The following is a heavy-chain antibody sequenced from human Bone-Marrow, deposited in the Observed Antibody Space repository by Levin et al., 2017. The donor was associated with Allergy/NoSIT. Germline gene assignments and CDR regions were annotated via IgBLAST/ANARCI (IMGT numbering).Heavy chain of an antibody. Sequence: SGPTLVKPTQTLTLTCTFSGFSLSTNAEGVGWIRQPPGKALEWLALISWDDDTRYRPSLKSRLTITKDTSKNQVVLTMTNMDPVDTGTYYCAHRRLWFGELSTSHAFDIWGQGTMVSVSS. CDR2: ISWDDDT. V-gene: IGHV2-5*02. CDR3: AHRRLWFGELSTSHAFDI. D-gene: IGHD3-10*01. J-gene: IGHJ3*02. CDR1: GFSLSTNAEG.